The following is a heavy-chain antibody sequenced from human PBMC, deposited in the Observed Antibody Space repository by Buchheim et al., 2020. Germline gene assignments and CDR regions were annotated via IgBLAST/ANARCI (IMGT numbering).Heavy chain of an antibody. CDR1: GYTFTSYD. Sequence: QVQLVQSGAEVKKPGASVKVSCKASGYTFTSYDINWVRQATGQGLEWMGWMNPNSGNTGYAQKFQGRVTMTRNTSISTAYMELSSLRSEDTAVYYCASLQLDYDFWSGYYTPGWFDPWGQGTL. CDR3: ASLQLDYDFWSGYYTPGWFDP. CDR2: MNPNSGNT. D-gene: IGHD3-3*01. J-gene: IGHJ5*02. V-gene: IGHV1-8*01.